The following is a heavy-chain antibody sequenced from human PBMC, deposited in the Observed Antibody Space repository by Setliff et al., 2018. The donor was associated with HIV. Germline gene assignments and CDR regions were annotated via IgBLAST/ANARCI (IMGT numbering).Heavy chain of an antibody. CDR2: VYPSDGST. CDR3: ARDAPFEYSSSFRDFDY. J-gene: IGHJ4*02. CDR1: GYTFTSYY. Sequence: ASVKVSCKASGYTFTSYYMHWVRQAPGQGLEWMGMVYPSDGSTSYAQKFQGRVTMTRDTSTSTAYMELRSLRSDDTAVYYCARDAPFEYSSSFRDFDYWGQGTLVTVSS. V-gene: IGHV1-46*01. D-gene: IGHD6-13*01.